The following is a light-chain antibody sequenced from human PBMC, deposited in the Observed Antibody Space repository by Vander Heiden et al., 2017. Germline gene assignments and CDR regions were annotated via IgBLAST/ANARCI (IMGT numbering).Light chain of an antibody. V-gene: IGLV1-51*01. CDR2: DND. J-gene: IGLJ3*02. Sequence: QSVLTQPPSVSAAPGQKVTISGSGSSSNIGKSFVSWYQQFRGTAPKLLIYDNDKRPSGTPARFSGSKSGTSATLDITGLQTGDEADYYCGTWDSGLSVGVFGTGTKLTVL. CDR3: GTWDSGLSVGV. CDR1: SSNIGKSF.